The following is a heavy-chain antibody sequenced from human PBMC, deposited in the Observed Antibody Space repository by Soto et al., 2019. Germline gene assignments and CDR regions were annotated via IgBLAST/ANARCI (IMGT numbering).Heavy chain of an antibody. CDR2: VKTKTDGGTT. V-gene: IGHV3-15*01. Sequence: EVQLVESGGGLVKPGGSLRVSCAASGFTFTNAWMSWVRQAPGKGLEWVGRVKTKTDGGTTDYAAPVEGRFTISRDDSKNTLYLQMNSLKTEDTAVYYCTTSVGLARPYWGQGTLVTVSS. CDR3: TTSVGLARPY. CDR1: GFTFTNAW. D-gene: IGHD6-19*01. J-gene: IGHJ4*02.